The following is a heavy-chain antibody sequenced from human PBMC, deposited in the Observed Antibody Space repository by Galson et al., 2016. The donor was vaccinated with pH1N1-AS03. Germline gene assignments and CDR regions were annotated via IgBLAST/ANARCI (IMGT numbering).Heavy chain of an antibody. V-gene: IGHV4-59*12. CDR3: AKLRRGPWYLDL. Sequence: ETLSLTCTVSGGSIGVSYWSWIRQSPGRGVEWIGYFYYIANTKYNPSLKSRFTISVDTSKNQFSLNLTSVTAADPAVYYCAKLRRGPWYLDLWGRGTMVTVSS. J-gene: IGHJ2*01. CDR2: FYYIANT. CDR1: GGSIGVSY. D-gene: IGHD4-17*01.